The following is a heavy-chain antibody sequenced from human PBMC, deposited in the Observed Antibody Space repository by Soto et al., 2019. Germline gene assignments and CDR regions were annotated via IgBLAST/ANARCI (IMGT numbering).Heavy chain of an antibody. CDR3: ASRTKTKNVLLWFGESNFDY. J-gene: IGHJ4*02. CDR2: IYHSGST. CDR1: GGSISSSNW. Sequence: PSETLSLTCAVSGGSISSSNWWSWARQPPGKGLEWIGEIYHSGSTNYNPSLKSRVTISVDKSKNQFSLKLSSVTAADTAVYYCASRTKTKNVLLWFGESNFDYWGQGTLVTVSS. D-gene: IGHD3-10*01. V-gene: IGHV4-4*02.